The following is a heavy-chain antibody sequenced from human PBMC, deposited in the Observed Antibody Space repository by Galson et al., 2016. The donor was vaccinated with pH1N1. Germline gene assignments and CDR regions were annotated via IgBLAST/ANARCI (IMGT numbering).Heavy chain of an antibody. D-gene: IGHD3-22*01. CDR2: IGPSGGST. V-gene: IGHV1-46*01. J-gene: IGHJ4*02. Sequence: SVKVSCKASGYTFTTQYVNWVRQAPGQGLEWLGVIGPSGGSTTYAQKFQGRVTVTVDTSTSTVYMELISLRSDDTAMYYCARGGYWVYWGQGTLVTVSS. CDR3: ARGGYWVY. CDR1: GYTFTTQY.